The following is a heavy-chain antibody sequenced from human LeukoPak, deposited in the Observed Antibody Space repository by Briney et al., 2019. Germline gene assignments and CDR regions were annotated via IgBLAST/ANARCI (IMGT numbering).Heavy chain of an antibody. V-gene: IGHV3-33*01. CDR2: IWYDGSSK. CDR1: GFTFSSYG. Sequence: GGSLRLSCAASGFTFSSYGMQWVRQAPGKGLEWVAVIWYDGSSKYYTDSVKGRFTISRDNSKDTLYLQMNSLRADDTGIYYCARSGGRGWYPADYWGQGTLVTVSS. J-gene: IGHJ4*02. D-gene: IGHD6-19*01. CDR3: ARSGGRGWYPADY.